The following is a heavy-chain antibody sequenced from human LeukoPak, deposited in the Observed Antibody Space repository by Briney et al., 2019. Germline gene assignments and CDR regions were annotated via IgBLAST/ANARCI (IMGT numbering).Heavy chain of an antibody. CDR3: ARGFLTGYFDY. V-gene: IGHV3-48*02. Sequence: GGSLRLSCAASGFTFSTYNMNWVRQAPGKGLEWVSYISSSGSTKYYADSVKGRFTISRDNVKNSLFLQMNSLSDEDTAEYYCARGFLTGYFDYWGQGTLVTVSS. CDR1: GFTFSTYN. CDR2: ISSSGSTK. D-gene: IGHD3-9*01. J-gene: IGHJ4*02.